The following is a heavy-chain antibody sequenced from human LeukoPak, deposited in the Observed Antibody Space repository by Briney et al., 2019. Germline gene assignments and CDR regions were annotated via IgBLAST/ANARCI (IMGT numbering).Heavy chain of an antibody. J-gene: IGHJ4*02. D-gene: IGHD5-12*01. CDR3: SRAAGYDFILEY. Sequence: PGQSLRLSCTASGFTFGDYGMSWLRQAPGKGLEWVGFIRSEAHDTTPQYGASVQGRFTISKDDSRRIAFLQMSSLKTEDTAVYYCSRAAGYDFILEYWGQGTLVTVSS. V-gene: IGHV3-49*03. CDR1: GFTFGDYG. CDR2: IRSEAHDTTP.